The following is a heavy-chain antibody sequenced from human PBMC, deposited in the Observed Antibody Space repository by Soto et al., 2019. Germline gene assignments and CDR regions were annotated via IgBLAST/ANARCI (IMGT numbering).Heavy chain of an antibody. CDR1: GFTFSSYG. J-gene: IGHJ4*02. D-gene: IGHD6-19*01. CDR2: IWYDGSNK. V-gene: IGHV3-33*01. Sequence: PGGSLRLSCAASGFTFSSYGMHWVRQAPGKGLEWVAVIWYDGSNKYYADSVKGRFTISRDNSKNTLYLQMNSLRAEDTAVYYCARGIAVAASPLLDYWGQGTLVTVSS. CDR3: ARGIAVAASPLLDY.